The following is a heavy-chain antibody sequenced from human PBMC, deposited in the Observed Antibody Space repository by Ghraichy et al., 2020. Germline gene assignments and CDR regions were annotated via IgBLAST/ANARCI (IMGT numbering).Heavy chain of an antibody. J-gene: IGHJ4*02. D-gene: IGHD6-13*01. CDR1: GFTVSSSY. V-gene: IGHV3-66*01. CDR3: ASAYSNSWYFQDY. CDR2: IYADGST. Sequence: GSLRLSCAASGFTVSSSYMSWVRQAPGKGLEWVSVIYADGSTYYADSVKGRFTISRDKSKKTIYLQMNSLRAEDTAVYYCASAYSNSWYFQDYWGQGTLVTVSS.